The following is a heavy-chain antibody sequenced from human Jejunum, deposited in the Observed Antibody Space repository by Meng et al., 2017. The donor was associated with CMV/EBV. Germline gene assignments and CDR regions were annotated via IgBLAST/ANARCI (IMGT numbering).Heavy chain of an antibody. CDR1: YW. D-gene: IGHD3-3*01. J-gene: IGHJ4*02. CDR2: IKEDGSEK. V-gene: IGHV3-7*01. CDR3: AREAPIYDFWSGYYTAYFDY. Sequence: YWMSWVSQAPGKGLEWVANIKEDGSEKYYVDSVKGRFTISRDNAKNSLYLQMNSLRAEDTAVYYCAREAPIYDFWSGYYTAYFDYWGQGTLVTVSS.